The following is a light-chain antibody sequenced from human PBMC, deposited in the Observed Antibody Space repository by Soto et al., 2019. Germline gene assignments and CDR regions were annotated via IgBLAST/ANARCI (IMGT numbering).Light chain of an antibody. CDR2: GAS. CDR3: LQHNNYPWT. Sequence: DIQMTQSPSSLSAYVGDRVSITCRASQGIRNDLGWYQQKPGKAPQRLIYGASKLQIGVPSRFRGSGSGTEFILTISSLQPEDSATYYCLQHNNYPWTFGQGTKVDIK. CDR1: QGIRND. V-gene: IGKV1-17*01. J-gene: IGKJ1*01.